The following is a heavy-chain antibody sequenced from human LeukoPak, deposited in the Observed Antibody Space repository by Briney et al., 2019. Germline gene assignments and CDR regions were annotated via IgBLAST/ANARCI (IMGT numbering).Heavy chain of an antibody. V-gene: IGHV4-59*01. CDR1: GGSISSYY. Sequence: PSETLSLTCTVSGGSISSYYWSWIRQPPGKGLEWIGYIYYSGSTDCNPSLKSRVTISVDTSKNQFSLKLSSVTAADTAVYYCARSTVVTSNYYYCYMDVWGKGTTVTVSS. CDR2: IYYSGST. D-gene: IGHD4-23*01. CDR3: ARSTVVTSNYYYCYMDV. J-gene: IGHJ6*03.